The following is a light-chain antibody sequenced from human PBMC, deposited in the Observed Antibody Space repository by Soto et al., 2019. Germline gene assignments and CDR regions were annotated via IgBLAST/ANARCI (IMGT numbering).Light chain of an antibody. CDR3: AAWDDSLSDQVV. CDR1: SSNIGSYY. Sequence: QSVLTQPPSASGTPGQRVTISCSGSSSNIGSYYVYWYQQLPGTAPKLLIYRNNQRPSGVPDRFSASKSGTSASLAISGLRSDDEADYYCAAWDDSLSDQVVFGGGTKLTVL. CDR2: RNN. V-gene: IGLV1-47*01. J-gene: IGLJ2*01.